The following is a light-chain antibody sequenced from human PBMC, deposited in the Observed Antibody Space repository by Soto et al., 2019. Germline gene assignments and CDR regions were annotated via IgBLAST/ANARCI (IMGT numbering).Light chain of an antibody. V-gene: IGLV4-60*02. CDR3: ETWDRNIHWV. CDR2: LEGSGSY. CDR1: SGHSSYI. Sequence: QSVLTQSSSASASLGSSVKLTCTLSSGHSSYIIAWHQQQPGKAPRYLMKLEGSGSYNKGSGVPDRFSGSSSGADRYLTISNLQFEDEADYYCETWDRNIHWVVGGGTKLTVL. J-gene: IGLJ3*02.